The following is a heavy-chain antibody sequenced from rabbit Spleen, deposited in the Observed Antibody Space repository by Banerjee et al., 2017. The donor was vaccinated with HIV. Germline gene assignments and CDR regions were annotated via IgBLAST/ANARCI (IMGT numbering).Heavy chain of an antibody. CDR1: GFSFSSSYY. D-gene: IGHD4-1*01. J-gene: IGHJ4*01. CDR2: IYVGSIGDT. Sequence: QEQLVESGGGLVQPEGSLTLTCTASGFSFSSSYYMCWVRQAPGKGLEWIGCIYVGSIGDTYYATWPKGRFSISKTSSTTVTLQMTSLTAADTATYFCARDLDGVIGWNFGWWGPGTLVTVS. V-gene: IGHV1S45*01. CDR3: ARDLDGVIGWNFGW.